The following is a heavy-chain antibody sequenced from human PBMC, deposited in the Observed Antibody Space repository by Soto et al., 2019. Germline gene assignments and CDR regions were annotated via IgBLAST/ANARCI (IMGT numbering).Heavy chain of an antibody. J-gene: IGHJ3*02. CDR2: ISSSSSTI. D-gene: IGHD5-12*01. CDR1: GFTFSSYS. CDR3: ARDDSCYDDDAFDI. V-gene: IGHV3-48*01. Sequence: PGGSLRLSCAASGFTFSSYSMNWVRQAPRKGLEWVSYISSSSSTIYYADSVKGRFTISRDNAKNSLYLQMNSLRAEDTAVYYCARDDSCYDDDAFDIWGQGTMGTV.